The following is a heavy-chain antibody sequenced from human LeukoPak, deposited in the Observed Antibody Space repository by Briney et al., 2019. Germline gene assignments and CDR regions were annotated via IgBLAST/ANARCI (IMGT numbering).Heavy chain of an antibody. Sequence: ASVKVSCKASGYTFTGYYMHWVRQAPGQGLEWMGWINPNSGGTNYAQKFQGRVTMTRDTSISTAYMELSRLRSDDTAVYYCARDRPSLGVCSSTSCPDSDAFDIWGQGTMVTVSS. CDR2: INPNSGGT. V-gene: IGHV1-2*02. D-gene: IGHD2-2*01. CDR1: GYTFTGYY. J-gene: IGHJ3*02. CDR3: ARDRPSLGVCSSTSCPDSDAFDI.